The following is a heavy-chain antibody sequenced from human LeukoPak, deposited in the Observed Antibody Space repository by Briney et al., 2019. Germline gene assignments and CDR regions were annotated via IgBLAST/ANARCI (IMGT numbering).Heavy chain of an antibody. CDR1: GFTFSTYW. CDR3: ERDEFL. V-gene: IGHV3-7*01. D-gene: IGHD3-3*01. CDR2: IKQDGSEK. J-gene: IGHJ4*02. Sequence: PGGSLRLSCAASGFTFSTYWMSWVRQAPGNVLEWVGIIKQDGSEKYYVDSVKGRFTISRDNAKNSLYLQMNSLRAEDTAVYYCERDEFLGGQGTLVTVSS.